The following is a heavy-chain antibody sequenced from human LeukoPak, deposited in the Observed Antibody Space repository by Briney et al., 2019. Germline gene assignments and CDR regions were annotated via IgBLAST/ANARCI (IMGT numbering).Heavy chain of an antibody. J-gene: IGHJ5*02. V-gene: IGHV3-66*01. CDR3: ARDLTGTTWFDP. CDR2: IYSGGST. D-gene: IGHD1-20*01. Sequence: PGGSLRLSCAASGFTVSSNYMSWVRQAPGKGLEWVSVIYSGGSTYYADSVKGRFTISRDNSKNTLYLQMNSLRAEDTAVYYCARDLTGTTWFDPWGQGTLVTVSS. CDR1: GFTVSSNY.